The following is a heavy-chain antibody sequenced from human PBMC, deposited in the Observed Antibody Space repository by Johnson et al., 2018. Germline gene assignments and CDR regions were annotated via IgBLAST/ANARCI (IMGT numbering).Heavy chain of an antibody. CDR1: GYTFRNHA. Sequence: QVQLVESGGGVVQPGGSLRLSCEASGYTFRNHAMHWVRQAPGKGLEWVAQIWFDASHEYYADSVNGRFSISRDNSKNTVFLQMTSLRDVDTAVYYCARDGQQLAPYTMDVWGQGTTVTVSS. CDR3: ARDGQQLAPYTMDV. CDR2: IWFDASHE. J-gene: IGHJ6*02. D-gene: IGHD6-13*01. V-gene: IGHV3-33*01.